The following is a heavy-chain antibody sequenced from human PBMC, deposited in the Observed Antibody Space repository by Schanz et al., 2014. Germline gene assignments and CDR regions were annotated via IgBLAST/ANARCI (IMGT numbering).Heavy chain of an antibody. CDR2: IWYDGNNK. CDR3: AAHETLSTTACYPS. Sequence: VQLVESGGGLVQPGGSLRLSCAASGFTFSSYAMSWVRQAPGKGLEWVAVIWYDGNNKFYADSVKGRFTISRDNSKNTLYLQMNSLRAEDTAVYYCAAHETLSTTACYPSWGQGTLVAVSS. D-gene: IGHD2-2*01. V-gene: IGHV3-33*08. CDR1: GFTFSSYA. J-gene: IGHJ4*02.